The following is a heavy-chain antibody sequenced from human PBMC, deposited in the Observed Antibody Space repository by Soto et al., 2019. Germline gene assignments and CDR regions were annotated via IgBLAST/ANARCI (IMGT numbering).Heavy chain of an antibody. Sequence: GGTLRLSCAASGCTFSGYAMNWVRQAPGKGLEWVAVISYDGSNKYYTDSVKRRFTISRDNSKNTLYLQMNGLRAEDTAVYYCARGEAVYSSSWYAIDPWGQGTLVTVSS. V-gene: IGHV3-30-3*01. CDR2: ISYDGSNK. J-gene: IGHJ5*01. CDR1: GCTFSGYA. D-gene: IGHD6-13*01. CDR3: ARGEAVYSSSWYAIDP.